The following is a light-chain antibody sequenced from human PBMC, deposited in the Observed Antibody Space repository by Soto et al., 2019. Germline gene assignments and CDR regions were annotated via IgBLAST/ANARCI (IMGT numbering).Light chain of an antibody. CDR2: EVS. CDR3: SSYAGSLYV. V-gene: IGLV2-14*01. CDR1: SSDVGAYNY. Sequence: QSVLTQPASVSGPPGQSITISCTGTSSDVGAYNYVSWYQQHPGKAPKLMIYEVSNRPSGVSNRFSGSKSGNTASLTISGLQAEDEADYYCSSYAGSLYVFGTGTKVTVL. J-gene: IGLJ1*01.